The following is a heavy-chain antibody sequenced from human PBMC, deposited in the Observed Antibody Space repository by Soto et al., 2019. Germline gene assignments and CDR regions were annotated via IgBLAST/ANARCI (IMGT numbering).Heavy chain of an antibody. CDR2: ISAYNGNT. D-gene: IGHD6-6*01. J-gene: IGHJ4*02. V-gene: IGHV1-18*04. CDR3: ARVDGRIAARGYFDE. Sequence: GASVKVSCKASGYTFTSYGISWVRQAPGQGLEWMGWISAYNGNTNYAQKLQGRVTMTTDTSTSTAYMELRSLRSDDTAVYYCARVDGRIAARGYFDEWGQRNLVTVSS. CDR1: GYTFTSYG.